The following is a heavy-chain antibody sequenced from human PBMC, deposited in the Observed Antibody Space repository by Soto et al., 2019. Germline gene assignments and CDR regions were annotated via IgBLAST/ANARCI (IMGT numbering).Heavy chain of an antibody. Sequence: GGSLRLSCAASGFTFSSSTMNWVRQAPGKGLEWLSSITTSSNYIYYGDSVKGRFGISRDNAKNSLYMQMNSLGVEDTAVYYCASGYFDYWGQGILVTAPQ. CDR2: ITTSSNYI. J-gene: IGHJ4*02. CDR3: ASGYFDY. V-gene: IGHV3-21*01. CDR1: GFTFSSST.